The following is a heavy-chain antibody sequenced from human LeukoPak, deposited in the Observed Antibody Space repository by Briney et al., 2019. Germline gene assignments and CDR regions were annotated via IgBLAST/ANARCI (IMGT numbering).Heavy chain of an antibody. CDR2: IAGKADNYVT. V-gene: IGHV3-73*01. CDR1: GFTFSAFG. D-gene: IGHD2-21*02. J-gene: IGHJ4*02. CDR3: TSHAFCGGDCYSN. Sequence: GGSLKLSCGASGFTFSAFGLHWVRQASGKGLEWVGRIAGKADNYVTLYAAPVKGRFIISRDDSQNTAYLQMTSLKTEDTAVYYCTSHAFCGGDCYSNWGQGTLVTVSS.